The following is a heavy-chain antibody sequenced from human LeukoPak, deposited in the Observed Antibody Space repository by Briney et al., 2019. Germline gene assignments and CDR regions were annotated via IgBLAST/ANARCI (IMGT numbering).Heavy chain of an antibody. V-gene: IGHV4-30-2*01. CDR1: GGSISSGGYY. D-gene: IGHD2-2*02. CDR3: ARSPLMRDIVVVPAAIDWYFDL. CDR2: IYHSGST. Sequence: SSETLSPTCTVSGGSISSGGYYWSWIRQPPGKGLEWIGYIYHSGSTYYNPSLKSRVTISVDRSKNQFSLKLSSVTAADTAVYYCARSPLMRDIVVVPAAIDWYFDLWGRGTLVTVSS. J-gene: IGHJ2*01.